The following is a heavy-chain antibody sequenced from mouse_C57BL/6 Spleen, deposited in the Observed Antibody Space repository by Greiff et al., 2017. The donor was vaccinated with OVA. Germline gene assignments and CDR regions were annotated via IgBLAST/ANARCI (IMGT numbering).Heavy chain of an antibody. J-gene: IGHJ2*01. CDR3: ARSDDSSYDYFDY. V-gene: IGHV1-52*01. Sequence: VQLQQPGAELVRPGSSVKLSCKASGYTFTSYWMHWVKQRPIQGLEWIGNIDPSDSETHYNQKFKDKATLTVDKSSSTAYMQLSSLTSEDSAVYDCARSDDSSYDYFDYWGQGTTLTVSS. CDR2: IDPSDSET. D-gene: IGHD1-1*01. CDR1: GYTFTSYW.